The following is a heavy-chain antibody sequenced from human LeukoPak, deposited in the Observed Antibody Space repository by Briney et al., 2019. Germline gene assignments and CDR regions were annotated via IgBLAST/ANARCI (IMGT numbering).Heavy chain of an antibody. D-gene: IGHD3-22*01. J-gene: IGHJ4*02. CDR2: IKQDGSEK. CDR3: ATEILYYYDSSGYYVDYFGY. CDR1: GFTFSSYW. V-gene: IGHV3-7*01. Sequence: GGSLRLSCAASGFTFSSYWMSWVRQAPGKGLEWVANIKQDGSEKYYVDSVKGRFTISRDNAKNSLYLQVNSLRAEDTAVYYCATEILYYYDSSGYYVDYFGYWGQGTLVTVSS.